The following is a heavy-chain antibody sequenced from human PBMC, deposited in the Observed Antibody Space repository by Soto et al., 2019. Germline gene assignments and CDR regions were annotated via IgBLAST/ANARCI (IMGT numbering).Heavy chain of an antibody. D-gene: IGHD3-9*01. J-gene: IGHJ4*02. CDR2: ISGSGGST. CDR1: GFTFSSYA. Sequence: EVHLWESGGGLVQPGGSLRLSCAASGFTFSSYAMSWVRQAPGKGLEWVSAISGSGGSTYYADSVKGRFTISRDNSKNTLYLQMNSLRAEDTAVYYCAKDDWLLSQQFDYWGQGTLVTVSS. V-gene: IGHV3-23*01. CDR3: AKDDWLLSQQFDY.